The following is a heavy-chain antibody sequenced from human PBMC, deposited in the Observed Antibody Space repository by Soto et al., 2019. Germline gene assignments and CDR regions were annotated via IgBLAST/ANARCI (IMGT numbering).Heavy chain of an antibody. CDR1: GFTFDSFA. Sequence: GGSLRLSCAASGFTFDSFAMTWVRQAPGKGLEWVSAISASGGSTFYADSVKGRFTISRDSSKNTLYLQMNSLRAEDTAVYYCARGAVMPDSWGQGTLVTVS. CDR2: ISASGGST. CDR3: ARGAVMPDS. D-gene: IGHD3-16*01. J-gene: IGHJ4*02. V-gene: IGHV3-23*01.